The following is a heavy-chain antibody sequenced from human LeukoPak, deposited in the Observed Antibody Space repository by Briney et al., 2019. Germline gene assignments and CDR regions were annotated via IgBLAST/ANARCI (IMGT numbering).Heavy chain of an antibody. CDR1: GFTFDDYA. Sequence: GGSLRLSCAASGFTFDDYAMHWVRQAPGKGQEWVSGISWNSGSIGYADSVKGRFTISRDNAKNSLYLQMNSLRAEDMALYYCAKDIGGSYYPGAFDIWGQGTMVTVSS. CDR2: ISWNSGSI. D-gene: IGHD1-26*01. V-gene: IGHV3-9*03. CDR3: AKDIGGSYYPGAFDI. J-gene: IGHJ3*02.